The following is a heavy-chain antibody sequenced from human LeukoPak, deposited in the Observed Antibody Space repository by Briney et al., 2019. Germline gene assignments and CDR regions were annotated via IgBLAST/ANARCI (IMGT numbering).Heavy chain of an antibody. Sequence: SETLSLTCTVSGGSISSSSYYWGWIRQPPGKGLEWIGSIYYSGSTYYNPSLKSRVTISVDTSKNQFSLKLSSVTAADTAVYYCARVRGSGLDYWGQGTLVTVSS. CDR1: GGSISSSSYY. CDR3: ARVRGSGLDY. J-gene: IGHJ4*02. CDR2: IYYSGST. V-gene: IGHV4-39*07. D-gene: IGHD1-26*01.